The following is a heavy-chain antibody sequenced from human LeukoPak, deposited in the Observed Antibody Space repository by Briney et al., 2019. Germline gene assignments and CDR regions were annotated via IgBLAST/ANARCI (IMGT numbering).Heavy chain of an antibody. V-gene: IGHV4-39*07. CDR2: IYYSGST. Sequence: SETLSLTCTVSGGSISSSSYYWGWIRQPPGKGLEWIGSIYYSGSTYYNPSLKSRVTISVDTSKNQFSLKLSSVTAADTAVYYCASGPDSYYYDSSGYYGPRLRLDYWGQGTLVTVSS. CDR1: GGSISSSSYY. J-gene: IGHJ4*02. D-gene: IGHD3-22*01. CDR3: ASGPDSYYYDSSGYYGPRLRLDY.